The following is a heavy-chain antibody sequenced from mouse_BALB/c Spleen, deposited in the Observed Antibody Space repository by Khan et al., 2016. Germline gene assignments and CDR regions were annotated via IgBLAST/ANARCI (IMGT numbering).Heavy chain of an antibody. CDR3: ARHEASYYAMDY. J-gene: IGHJ4*01. CDR2: ISSGGSYT. V-gene: IGHV5-6*01. Sequence: VELVESGGDLVKPGGSLKLSCAASGFTFSSYGMSWVRQTPDKRLEWVATISSGGSYTYYPDSVKGRFTISRDNAKNTLYLQMSSLKSEDTAMYYCARHEASYYAMDYWGQGTSVTVSS. CDR1: GFTFSSYG.